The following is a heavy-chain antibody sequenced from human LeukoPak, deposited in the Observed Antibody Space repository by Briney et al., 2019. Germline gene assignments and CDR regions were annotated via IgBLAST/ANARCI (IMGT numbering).Heavy chain of an antibody. CDR1: GFTFDDYG. V-gene: IGHV3-20*04. Sequence: GGSLRLSCAASGFTFDDYGMSWVRQAPGKGLEWVSGINWNGGSTGYADSVKGRFTISRDNAKNSLYLQMNSLRAEDTAVYYCAKVHRDSRFGELLYCDYWGQGTLVTVSS. J-gene: IGHJ4*02. D-gene: IGHD3-10*01. CDR2: INWNGGST. CDR3: AKVHRDSRFGELLYCDY.